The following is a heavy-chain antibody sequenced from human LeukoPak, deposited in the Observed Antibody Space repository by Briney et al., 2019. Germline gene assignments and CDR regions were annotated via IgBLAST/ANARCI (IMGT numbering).Heavy chain of an antibody. D-gene: IGHD6-6*01. J-gene: IGHJ4*02. CDR1: GGTFSSYA. Sequence: ASVKVSCKASGGTFSSYAISWVRQAPGQGLEWMGGIIPIFGTANYAQKFQGRVTITTDGSTSTAYMELSSLRSEDTAVYYCARARVAARHNNAFDYWGQGTLVTVSS. CDR3: ARARVAARHNNAFDY. V-gene: IGHV1-69*05. CDR2: IIPIFGTA.